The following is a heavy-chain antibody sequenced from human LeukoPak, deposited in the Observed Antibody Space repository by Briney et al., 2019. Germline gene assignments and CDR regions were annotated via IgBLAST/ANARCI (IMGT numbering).Heavy chain of an antibody. CDR1: GYTFVNNY. J-gene: IGHJ4*02. D-gene: IGHD6-13*01. Sequence: HRASVKVSCKTSGYTFVNNYVHWVRQAPGQGLEWVGGIIPIFGTANYAQKFQGRVTITTDESTSTAYMELSSLRSEDTAVYYCAGGGQQLVHHWGQGTLVTVSA. CDR3: AGGGQQLVHH. V-gene: IGHV1-69*05. CDR2: IIPIFGTA.